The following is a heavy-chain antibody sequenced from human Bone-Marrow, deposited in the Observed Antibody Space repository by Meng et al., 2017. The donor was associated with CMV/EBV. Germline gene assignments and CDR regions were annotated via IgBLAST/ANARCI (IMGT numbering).Heavy chain of an antibody. V-gene: IGHV3-21*01. Sequence: GESLKISCAASGFTFSSYEMNWVRQAPGKGLEWVSSISSSSSYIYYADSVKGRFTISRDNAKNSLYLQMNSLRAEDTAVYYCAMAGTTSGRYWGQGTLVTVSS. CDR3: AMAGTTSGRY. CDR1: GFTFSSYE. D-gene: IGHD1-7*01. J-gene: IGHJ4*02. CDR2: ISSSSSYI.